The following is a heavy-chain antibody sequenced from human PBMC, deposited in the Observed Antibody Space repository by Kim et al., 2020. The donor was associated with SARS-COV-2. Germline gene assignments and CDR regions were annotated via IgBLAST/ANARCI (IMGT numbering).Heavy chain of an antibody. CDR3: ARLGSGYSLYFDY. Sequence: SETLSLTCTVSGDSISSYYWSWIRQPPGKGLEWIGYIYYSGSTNYNPSLKSRVTISVDTSKNQFSLKLSSVTAADTAVYYCARLGSGYSLYFDYWGQGTLVTVSS. CDR1: GDSISSYY. J-gene: IGHJ4*02. V-gene: IGHV4-59*08. CDR2: IYYSGST. D-gene: IGHD3-22*01.